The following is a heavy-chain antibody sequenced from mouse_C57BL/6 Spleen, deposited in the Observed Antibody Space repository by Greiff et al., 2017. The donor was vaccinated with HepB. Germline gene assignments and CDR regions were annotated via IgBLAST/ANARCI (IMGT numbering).Heavy chain of an antibody. D-gene: IGHD6-1*01. CDR3: ARSIAALYAMDY. CDR2: IDPNSGGT. CDR1: GYTFTSYW. J-gene: IGHJ4*01. Sequence: QVQLQQPGAELVKPGASVKLSCKASGYTFTSYWMHWVKQRPGRGLEWIGRIDPNSGGTKYNEKFKSQATLTVDKPSSTACMQLSSLTAEDSAVYYCARSIAALYAMDYWGQGTSVTVSS. V-gene: IGHV1-72*01.